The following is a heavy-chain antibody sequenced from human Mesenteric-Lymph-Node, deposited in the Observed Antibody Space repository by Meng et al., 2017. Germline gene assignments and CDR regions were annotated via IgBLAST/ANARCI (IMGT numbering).Heavy chain of an antibody. V-gene: IGHV3-11*01. CDR1: GFTFSDYY. Sequence: GESLKISCAASGFTFSDYYMSWIRQAPGKGLEWVSYISSSGSTIYYADSVKGRFTISRDNAKNSLYLQMNSRRAEDTAVYYCARDLSPCEVVIINYYYGMDVWGQGTTVTVSS. J-gene: IGHJ6*02. D-gene: IGHD3-3*01. CDR2: ISSSGSTI. CDR3: ARDLSPCEVVIINYYYGMDV.